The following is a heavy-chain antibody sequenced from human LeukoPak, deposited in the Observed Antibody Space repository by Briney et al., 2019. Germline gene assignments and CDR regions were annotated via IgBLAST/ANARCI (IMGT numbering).Heavy chain of an antibody. D-gene: IGHD3-10*01. CDR3: ARGPVYYYGSGRNAPLSYYYMDV. V-gene: IGHV3-21*01. CDR1: GFTFSSYS. CDR2: ISSSSSYI. J-gene: IGHJ6*03. Sequence: GGSLRLSCAASGFTFSSYSMNWVRQAPGKGLEWVSSISSSSSYIYYADSVKGRFTISRDNDKNSLYLQMNSLRAEDTAVYYCARGPVYYYGSGRNAPLSYYYMDVWGKGTTVTVSS.